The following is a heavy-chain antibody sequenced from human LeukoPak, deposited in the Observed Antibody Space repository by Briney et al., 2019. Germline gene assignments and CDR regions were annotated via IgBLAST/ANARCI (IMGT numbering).Heavy chain of an antibody. D-gene: IGHD3-3*01. CDR1: GFTVSSNY. J-gene: IGHJ5*02. V-gene: IGHV3-53*01. CDR3: AKPYYDFWAPPGGWFDP. Sequence: GGSLRLSCAASGFTVSSNYMSWVRQAPGKGLEWVSVIYSGGSTYYADSVKGRFTISRDNSKNTLYLQMNSLRAEDTAVYYCAKPYYDFWAPPGGWFDPWGQGTLVTVSS. CDR2: IYSGGST.